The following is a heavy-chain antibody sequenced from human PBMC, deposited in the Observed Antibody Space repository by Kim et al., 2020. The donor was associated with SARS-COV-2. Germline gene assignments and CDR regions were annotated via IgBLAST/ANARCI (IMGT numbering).Heavy chain of an antibody. CDR3: AKYYSGSYWYYFDY. Sequence: DSVKGRFTISRDNSTNTLYLQMNSLRAEDTAVYYCAKYYSGSYWYYFDYWGQGTLVTVSS. V-gene: IGHV3-23*01. J-gene: IGHJ4*02. D-gene: IGHD1-26*01.